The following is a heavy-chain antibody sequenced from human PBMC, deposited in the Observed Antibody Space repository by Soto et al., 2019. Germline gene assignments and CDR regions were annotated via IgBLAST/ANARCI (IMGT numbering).Heavy chain of an antibody. J-gene: IGHJ4*02. Sequence: EVQLVESGGGLVQPGGSLRLSCAASGFTVSSNYMSWVRQAPGKGLEWVSVIYSGGSTYYADSVKGRFTISRHNSKNTLYLQMNSLRAEDTAVYYCASQLWRRKYYFDYWGQGTLVTVSS. D-gene: IGHD5-18*01. CDR1: GFTVSSNY. V-gene: IGHV3-53*04. CDR2: IYSGGST. CDR3: ASQLWRRKYYFDY.